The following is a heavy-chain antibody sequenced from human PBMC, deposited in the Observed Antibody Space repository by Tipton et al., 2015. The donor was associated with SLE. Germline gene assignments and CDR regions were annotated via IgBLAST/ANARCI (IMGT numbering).Heavy chain of an antibody. J-gene: IGHJ2*01. V-gene: IGHV4-61*09. Sequence: LRLSCTVSGGSISSGNYSWNWIRQPAGKALEWIGNIYTSGNTNYSPSLKSRVTISVDTSKNQFSLKMSSVAAADTAVYYCARELLSPVTTVHYYFDLWGRGTPVTVSS. CDR3: ARELLSPVTTVHYYFDL. D-gene: IGHD4-11*01. CDR1: GGSISSGNYS. CDR2: IYTSGNT.